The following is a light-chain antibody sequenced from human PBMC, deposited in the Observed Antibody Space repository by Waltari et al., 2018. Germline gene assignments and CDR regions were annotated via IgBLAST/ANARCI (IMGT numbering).Light chain of an antibody. V-gene: IGLV3-21*04. CDR3: QVWHADIDPGV. Sequence: SYVLTQPPSVSVAPGETASIPRAVDNIGGYSDPWYQQKPGQAPVLVIFYDSDRPSGIPARFSGSNSGNTATLTITSVEAGDEARYYCQVWHADIDPGVFGTGTEVTVL. CDR1: NIGGYS. CDR2: YDS. J-gene: IGLJ1*01.